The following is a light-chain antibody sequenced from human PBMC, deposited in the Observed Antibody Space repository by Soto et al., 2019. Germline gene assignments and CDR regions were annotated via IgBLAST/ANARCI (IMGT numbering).Light chain of an antibody. Sequence: QSALTQPASVSGSPGQSITISCTETSSDVGSYNLVSWYQQHPGKAPKLMIYEGSKRPSGVSNRFSGSKSDNTASLTISGLQTEDEADYYYCSYAGSSTLVFGGGTQLTVL. CDR2: EGS. J-gene: IGLJ2*01. V-gene: IGLV2-23*01. CDR1: SSDVGSYNL. CDR3: CSYAGSSTLV.